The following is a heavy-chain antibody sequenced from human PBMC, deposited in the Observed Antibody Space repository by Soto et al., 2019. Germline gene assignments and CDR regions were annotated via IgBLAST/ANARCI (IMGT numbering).Heavy chain of an antibody. Sequence: GGSLRLSCTASGFTFSIYGMHWVRQAPGKGLEWVSAISGSGGSTYYADSVKGRFTISRDNSKNTLYLQMNSLRAEDTAVYYCAKRIAAAVPETINLDYWGQGTLVTVSS. CDR2: ISGSGGST. J-gene: IGHJ4*02. CDR3: AKRIAAAVPETINLDY. D-gene: IGHD6-13*01. V-gene: IGHV3-23*01. CDR1: GFTFSIYG.